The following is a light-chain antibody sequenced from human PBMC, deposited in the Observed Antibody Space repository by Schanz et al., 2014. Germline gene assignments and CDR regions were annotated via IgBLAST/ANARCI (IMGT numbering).Light chain of an antibody. CDR3: QQYGSSPST. CDR2: GAS. V-gene: IGKV3-20*01. J-gene: IGKJ1*01. Sequence: EIVLTQSPATLSLSPGERATLSCRASQSVSSYLAWYQQKPGQAPRLLIYGASSRATGIPDRFSGSGSGTDFTLTISRLEPEDFAVYYCQQYGSSPSTFGQGTKVEI. CDR1: QSVSSY.